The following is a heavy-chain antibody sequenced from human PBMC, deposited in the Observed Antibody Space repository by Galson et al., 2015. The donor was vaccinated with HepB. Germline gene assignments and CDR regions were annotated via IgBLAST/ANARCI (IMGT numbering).Heavy chain of an antibody. CDR1: GFTLSSYA. D-gene: IGHD6-19*01. CDR3: VKDTTNSGWVFDY. CDR2: ISNSGT. V-gene: IGHV3-64D*06. Sequence: SLRLSCAASGFTLSSYAMHWVRQAPGKGLEYVSGISNSGTYYADSVKGRFTISRDNSKNTLYLQMSSLRAEDTAVYYCVKDTTNSGWVFDYWGQGTLVTVSS. J-gene: IGHJ4*02.